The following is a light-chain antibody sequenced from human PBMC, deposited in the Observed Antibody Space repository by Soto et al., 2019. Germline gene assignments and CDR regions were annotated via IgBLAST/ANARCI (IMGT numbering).Light chain of an antibody. J-gene: IGKJ3*01. CDR2: GAN. CDR3: QQYSDWPPFT. CDR1: QNINTH. V-gene: IGKV3-15*01. Sequence: EVALTKSPATMSVSPGERVTLAGRASQNINTHLAGYRQRPGQAPRLLIYGANTRASGIPARISGGGSGTEVTLARNHLQSEDFAVYYCQQYSDWPPFTFGPRTKV.